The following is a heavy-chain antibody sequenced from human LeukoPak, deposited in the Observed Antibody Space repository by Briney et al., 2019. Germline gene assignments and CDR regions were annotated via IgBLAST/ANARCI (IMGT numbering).Heavy chain of an antibody. Sequence: GGSLRLSCVASEFTLSNYWMSWVCQAPGKGPEWVANIKHDGSEKYYVDSVKGRFTISRDNAKNSLYLEMNSLRAEDTAVYYCARGGGGIDYWGQGTLVTVSS. J-gene: IGHJ4*02. CDR2: IKHDGSEK. V-gene: IGHV3-7*01. D-gene: IGHD3-16*01. CDR1: EFTLSNYW. CDR3: ARGGGGIDY.